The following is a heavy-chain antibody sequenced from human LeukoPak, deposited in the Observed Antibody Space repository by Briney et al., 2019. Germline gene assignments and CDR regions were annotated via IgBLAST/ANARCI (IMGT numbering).Heavy chain of an antibody. CDR3: ARVRKDDYDFWSGYSYYMDV. V-gene: IGHV4-4*07. J-gene: IGHJ6*03. D-gene: IGHD3-3*01. CDR2: IYTSGST. CDR1: GGSISSYY. Sequence: SETLSLTCTVSGGSISSYYWSWIRQPAGKGLEWIGRIYTSGSTNYNPSLKSRVTMSVDTSKNQFSLRLSSVTAADTAVYYCARVRKDDYDFWSGYSYYMDVWAKGPRSPSP.